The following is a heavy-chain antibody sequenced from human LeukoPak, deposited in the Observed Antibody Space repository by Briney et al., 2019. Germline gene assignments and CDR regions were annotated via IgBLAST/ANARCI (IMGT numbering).Heavy chain of an antibody. CDR2: INPNSGGST. V-gene: IGHV1-46*01. D-gene: IGHD2-21*01. CDR1: GYTFTGYY. Sequence: ASVKVSCKASGYTFTGYYMHWVRQAPGQGLEWMGWINPNSGGSTSYAQKFQGRVTMTRDTSTSTVYMELSSLRSEDTAVYYCARDRYVGLLLVNWFDPWGQGTLVTVSS. J-gene: IGHJ5*02. CDR3: ARDRYVGLLLVNWFDP.